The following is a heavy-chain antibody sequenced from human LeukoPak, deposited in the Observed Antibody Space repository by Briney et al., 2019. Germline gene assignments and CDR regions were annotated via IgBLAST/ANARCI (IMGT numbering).Heavy chain of an antibody. J-gene: IGHJ3*01. V-gene: IGHV3-30*02. CDR1: GFILPDYG. D-gene: IGHD3-3*01. CDR3: AKSIAIVGSEAFDS. Sequence: GGSLRLSCAASGFILPDYGIQWVRQAPGKGLEWVTSIWHDGTHQSYADSVKGRFTVARDNSKNTVYLQMNGLKGEDTAVYYCAKSIAIVGSEAFDSWSQGTMVTVSS. CDR2: IWHDGTHQ.